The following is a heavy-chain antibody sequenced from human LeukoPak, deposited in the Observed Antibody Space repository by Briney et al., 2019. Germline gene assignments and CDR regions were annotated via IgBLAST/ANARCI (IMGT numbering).Heavy chain of an antibody. V-gene: IGHV4-59*01. CDR1: GGSISSYY. D-gene: IGHD1-26*01. CDR2: IYYSGST. Sequence: PSETLSLTCTVSGGSISSYYWSWIRQPPGKGLEWIGYIYYSGSTNYNPSLKSRVTISVDTSKNQFSLKLSSVTAADTAVYYCARVPGDQDILPDSYYYYYYMDVWSKGTTVTVSS. J-gene: IGHJ6*03. CDR3: ARVPGDQDILPDSYYYYYYMDV.